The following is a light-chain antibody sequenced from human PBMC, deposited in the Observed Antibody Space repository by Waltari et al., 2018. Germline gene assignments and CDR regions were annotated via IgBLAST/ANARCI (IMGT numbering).Light chain of an antibody. J-gene: IGLJ3*02. Sequence: QSVLAQPPSASETPGQRVTISCSGSSSNIGSNYIYWYQQLPGTAPKLLIYRSHGRPSGGPERFSGSKSGTSASLAISGLRSEDEADYYCATWDDSLTAWVFGGGTKVTVV. CDR2: RSH. CDR3: ATWDDSLTAWV. V-gene: IGLV1-47*01. CDR1: SSNIGSNY.